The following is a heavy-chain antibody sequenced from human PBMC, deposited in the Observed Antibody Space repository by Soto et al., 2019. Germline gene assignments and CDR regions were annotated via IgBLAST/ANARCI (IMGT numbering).Heavy chain of an antibody. J-gene: IGHJ5*02. D-gene: IGHD6-19*01. V-gene: IGHV4-34*01. CDR2: INHSGST. CDR1: GGSFSGYY. Sequence: QVQLQQWGAGLLKPSETLSLTCAVYGGSFSGYYWSRIRQPPGKGLEWIGEINHSGSTNYNPSLKSRVTISVDTSKNQFSLMLSSVTAADTAVYYCARGGGRQWLVHRNWFDPWGQGTLVTVSS. CDR3: ARGGGRQWLVHRNWFDP.